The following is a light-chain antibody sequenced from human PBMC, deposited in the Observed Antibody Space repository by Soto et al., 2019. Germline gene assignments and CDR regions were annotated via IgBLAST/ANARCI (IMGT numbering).Light chain of an antibody. J-gene: IGLJ2*01. CDR3: TSCDDNLSAVV. Sequence: QSVLTQPPSASATPGQGVTVSCSGSASNIGTFYVSWYQHLPGTAPKLLIYADNQRPSGVPDRFSGSKSGTSASLAISGLRSGDEADYYCTSCDDNLSAVVFGGGTKLTVL. CDR1: ASNIGTFY. CDR2: ADN. V-gene: IGLV1-47*02.